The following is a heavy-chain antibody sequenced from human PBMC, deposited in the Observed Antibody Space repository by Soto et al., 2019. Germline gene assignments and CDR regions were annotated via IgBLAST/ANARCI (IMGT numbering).Heavy chain of an antibody. V-gene: IGHV4-61*01. J-gene: IGHJ4*02. CDR3: ARDGGSGSPYFDY. D-gene: IGHD3-10*01. Sequence: SETLSLTCTVSGGSVGSGSYYWSWIRQPPGKGLEWIGYIYYSGSTNYNPSLKSRVTISVDTSKNQFSLKLSSVTAADTAVYYCARDGGSGSPYFDYWGQGTLVTVSS. CDR2: IYYSGST. CDR1: GGSVGSGSYY.